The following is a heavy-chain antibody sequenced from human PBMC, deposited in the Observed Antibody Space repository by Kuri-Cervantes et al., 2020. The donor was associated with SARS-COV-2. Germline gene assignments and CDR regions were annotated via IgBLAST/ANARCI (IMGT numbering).Heavy chain of an antibody. CDR3: ARGFELLRDFDL. D-gene: IGHD1-7*01. Sequence: GSLRLSCAASGFTFSSYAIHWVRQTPGKGLEWVAVTTDDGTNKYYADSVKGRFTISRDNSKNTLYLQMNSLRTEDTAVYYCARGFELLRDFDLWGRGTLVTVSS. CDR2: TTDDGTNK. J-gene: IGHJ2*01. V-gene: IGHV3-30-3*01. CDR1: GFTFSSYA.